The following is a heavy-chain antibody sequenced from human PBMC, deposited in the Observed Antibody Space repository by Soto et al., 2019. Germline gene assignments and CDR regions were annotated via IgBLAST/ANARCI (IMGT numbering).Heavy chain of an antibody. J-gene: IGHJ4*01. Sequence: GGSLRLSCAASGFTFSNAWMNWVRQAPGKGLEWVGRIKSKTGGVTTDYAAPVKGRFIISREDSKNMLYLQMNSLKTEDIAVYYCTTDFSSGWFFDHWGQGTLVTVPS. CDR1: GFTFSNAW. V-gene: IGHV3-15*07. D-gene: IGHD6-19*01. CDR2: IKSKTGGVTT. CDR3: TTDFSSGWFFDH.